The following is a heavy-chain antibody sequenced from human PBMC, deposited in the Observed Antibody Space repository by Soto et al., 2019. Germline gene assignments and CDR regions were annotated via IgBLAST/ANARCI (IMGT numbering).Heavy chain of an antibody. V-gene: IGHV3-7*05. CDR2: IEPDGSEK. D-gene: IGHD4-17*01. CDR1: GFTFSTYW. J-gene: IGHJ4*02. CDR3: AKGHYGDGLG. Sequence: EVQLVESGGGLVPPGGSLRLSCAASGFTFSTYWMSWVRQAPGKGLQWVANIEPDGSEKYYVDSVKGRITISRDNAKNSLYLQINSLRAEDTAVYYCAKGHYGDGLGWGQGTLVTVSS.